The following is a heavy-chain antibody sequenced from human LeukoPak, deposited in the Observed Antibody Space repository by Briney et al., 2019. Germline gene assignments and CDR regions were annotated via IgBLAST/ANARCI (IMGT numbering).Heavy chain of an antibody. Sequence: GASVKVSCKASGGTFSGYAISWVRQAPGQGLEWMGRIIPILGIANYAQKFQGRVTITADKSTSTAYVELSSLRSEDTAVYYCAGGYSYGYASSEMDVWGQGTTVTVSS. D-gene: IGHD5-18*01. V-gene: IGHV1-69*04. CDR1: GGTFSGYA. CDR3: AGGYSYGYASSEMDV. J-gene: IGHJ6*02. CDR2: IIPILGIA.